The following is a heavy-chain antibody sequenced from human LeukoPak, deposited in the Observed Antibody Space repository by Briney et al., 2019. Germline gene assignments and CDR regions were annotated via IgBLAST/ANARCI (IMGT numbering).Heavy chain of an antibody. Sequence: HGESLKISCKGSGYSFTSYWIGWVRRMPGKGLEWMGIIYPGDSDTRYSPSFQGQVTISADKSISTAYLQWSRLKASDTAMYYCARLVEVAGRLDYWGQGTPVIVSS. CDR1: GYSFTSYW. CDR2: IYPGDSDT. J-gene: IGHJ4*02. D-gene: IGHD6-19*01. V-gene: IGHV5-51*01. CDR3: ARLVEVAGRLDY.